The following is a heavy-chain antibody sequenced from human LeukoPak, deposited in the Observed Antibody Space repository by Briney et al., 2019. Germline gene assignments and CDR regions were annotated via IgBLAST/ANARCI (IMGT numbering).Heavy chain of an antibody. J-gene: IGHJ2*01. CDR3: ARGYSYRNWYFDL. CDR1: GYTFTGYY. CDR2: INPNSGGT. Sequence: ASVKVSCKASGYTFTGYYMHWVRQAPGQGLEWMGWINPNSGGTNYAQKFQGRVTMTRDTSISTAYMELSRLRSDDTAVYYCARGYSYRNWYFDLWGRGTLVTVSS. V-gene: IGHV1-2*02. D-gene: IGHD5-18*01.